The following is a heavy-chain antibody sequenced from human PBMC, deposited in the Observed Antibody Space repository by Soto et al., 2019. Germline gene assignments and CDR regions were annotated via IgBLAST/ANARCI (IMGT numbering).Heavy chain of an antibody. Sequence: QVQLQQWGAGLLKPSETLSLTCAVYGGSFSGYYWSWMRQPPGKGLEWIGEINHSGSTNYNPSLKSRFTISVDTTMNQFSLKLSSVTAADTAVYYCASALRYFATWGKGTLVTVSS. J-gene: IGHJ5*02. D-gene: IGHD3-9*01. CDR3: ASALRYFAT. V-gene: IGHV4-34*01. CDR1: GGSFSGYY. CDR2: INHSGST.